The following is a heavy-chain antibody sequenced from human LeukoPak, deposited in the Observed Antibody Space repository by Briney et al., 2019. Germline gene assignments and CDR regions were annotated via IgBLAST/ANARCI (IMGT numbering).Heavy chain of an antibody. CDR2: ISGSGGST. J-gene: IGHJ4*02. V-gene: IGHV3-23*01. D-gene: IGHD2-2*01. CDR1: GFTFSTYA. Sequence: GGSLRLSCAASGFTFSTYAMSWVRQAPGKGLEWVSTISGSGGSTYYADSVKGRFTISRDNSKNTLYRQMNSLRAEDTAVYYCARGDIVVEPTAMGGYSGQGTPVTGSS. CDR3: ARGDIVVEPTAMGGY.